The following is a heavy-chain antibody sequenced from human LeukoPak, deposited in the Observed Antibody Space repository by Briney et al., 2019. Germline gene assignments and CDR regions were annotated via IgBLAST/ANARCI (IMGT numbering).Heavy chain of an antibody. CDR3: GRICSSRSCQADY. V-gene: IGHV4-39*01. J-gene: IGHJ4*02. Sequence: SETLSLTCTVSGGSISSSDYFWGWIRQPPGKEPEWIGSIYYSGSTYYNPSLKSRVIISVDTSKNQFSLKLSSVTAADTAVYYCGRICSSRSCQADYWGQGALVVVSS. CDR2: IYYSGST. CDR1: GGSISSSDYF. D-gene: IGHD2-2*01.